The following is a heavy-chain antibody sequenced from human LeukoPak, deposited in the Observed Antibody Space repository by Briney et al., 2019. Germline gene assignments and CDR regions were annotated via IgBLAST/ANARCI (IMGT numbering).Heavy chain of an antibody. CDR3: THSSAYYYYGMDV. Sequence: GGSLRLSCAASGFTFSSYWMHWVRQAPGKGLVWVSRINSDGSSTSYADSVKGRFTISRDNAKNTLYLQMNSLRDEDTAVYYCTHSSAYYYYGMDVWGQGTTVTVSS. CDR1: GFTFSSYW. CDR2: INSDGSST. V-gene: IGHV3-74*01. J-gene: IGHJ6*02. D-gene: IGHD6-25*01.